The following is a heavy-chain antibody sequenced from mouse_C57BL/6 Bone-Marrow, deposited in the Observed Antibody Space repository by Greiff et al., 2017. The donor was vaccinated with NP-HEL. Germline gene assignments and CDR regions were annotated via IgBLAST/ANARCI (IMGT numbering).Heavy chain of an antibody. V-gene: IGHV1-81*01. Sequence: QVQLQQSGAELARPGASVKLSCKASGYTFTSYGISWVKQRTGQGLEWIGEIYPRSGNTYYNEKFKGKATLTADKSSSTAYMELRSLTSEDSAVYFCARSGGTYWGQGTLVTVSA. CDR2: IYPRSGNT. CDR3: ARSGGTY. J-gene: IGHJ3*01. CDR1: GYTFTSYG. D-gene: IGHD3-1*01.